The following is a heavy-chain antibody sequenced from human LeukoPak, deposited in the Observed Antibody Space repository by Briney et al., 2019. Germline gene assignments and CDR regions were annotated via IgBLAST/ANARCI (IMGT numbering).Heavy chain of an antibody. D-gene: IGHD2-15*01. CDR2: NIPILGIA. Sequence: ASVKVSCKASGGTFSSYAISWVRQAPGQGLEWMGRNIPILGIANYAQKFQGRVSITADKSTSTAYMELSSLRSEDTAVYYCARDIGAYCSGGSCYSSWGQGTLVTVSS. CDR3: ARDIGAYCSGGSCYSS. CDR1: GGTFSSYA. V-gene: IGHV1-69*04. J-gene: IGHJ4*02.